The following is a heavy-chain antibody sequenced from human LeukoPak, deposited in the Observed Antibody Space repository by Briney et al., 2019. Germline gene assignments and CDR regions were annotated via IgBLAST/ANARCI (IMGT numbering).Heavy chain of an antibody. Sequence: HAGGSLRLSCAASGFTFSSYAMSWVRQAPGKGLEWVSAISGSGGSTYYADSVKGRFTISRDNSKNSLYLQMNSLRAEDTAVYYCAREGFFKVDDYGDYAQRPFDYWGQGTLVTVSS. V-gene: IGHV3-23*01. CDR2: ISGSGGST. J-gene: IGHJ4*02. CDR1: GFTFSSYA. CDR3: AREGFFKVDDYGDYAQRPFDY. D-gene: IGHD4-17*01.